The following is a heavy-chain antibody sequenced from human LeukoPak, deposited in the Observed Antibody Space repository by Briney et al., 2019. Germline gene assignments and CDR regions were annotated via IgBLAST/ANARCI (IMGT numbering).Heavy chain of an antibody. Sequence: GGSLRLSCAASGFTFSNYWMHWVRQAPGKGLVWVSRINSDGSRTTYADSVKGRFTISRDNAKNTLYLQMNSLRAEDTAVYYCARDGYSSSFYFDYWGQGTLVTVSS. CDR3: ARDGYSSSFYFDY. CDR2: INSDGSRT. J-gene: IGHJ4*02. CDR1: GFTFSNYW. D-gene: IGHD6-6*01. V-gene: IGHV3-74*01.